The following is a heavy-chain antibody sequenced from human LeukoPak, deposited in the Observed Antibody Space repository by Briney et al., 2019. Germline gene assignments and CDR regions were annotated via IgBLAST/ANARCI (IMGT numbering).Heavy chain of an antibody. D-gene: IGHD4-17*01. V-gene: IGHV4-34*01. Sequence: NSSETLSLTCAVYGGSFSGYYWSWIRQPPGKGLEWIGEINHSGSTNYNPSLKSRVTISVDTSKNQFSLKLSSVTAADTAVYYCARGYGDYVGAFDIWGQGTMVTVSS. CDR2: INHSGST. CDR1: GGSFSGYY. J-gene: IGHJ3*02. CDR3: ARGYGDYVGAFDI.